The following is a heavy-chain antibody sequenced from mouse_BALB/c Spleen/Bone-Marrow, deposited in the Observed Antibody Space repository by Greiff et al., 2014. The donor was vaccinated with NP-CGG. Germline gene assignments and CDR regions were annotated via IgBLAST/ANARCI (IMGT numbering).Heavy chain of an antibody. CDR2: INPSNGGT. Sequence: QVQLQQPGAELVKPGASVKLSCKASGYTFASYYMYWVKQRPGQGLEWIGGINPSNGGTNFNEKFKSKATLTVDKSSSTAYMQLSSLTSEDSAVYYCTRSEPFAYWGQGTLVTVSA. CDR3: TRSEPFAY. V-gene: IGHV1S81*02. J-gene: IGHJ3*01. CDR1: GYTFASYY.